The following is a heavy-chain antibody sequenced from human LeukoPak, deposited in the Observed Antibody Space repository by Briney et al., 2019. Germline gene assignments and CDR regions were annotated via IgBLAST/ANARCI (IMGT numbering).Heavy chain of an antibody. CDR3: AKDLTVTRYREPD. J-gene: IGHJ4*02. CDR1: GFTVSSNY. CDR2: ISGSGGST. D-gene: IGHD4-17*01. Sequence: PGGSLRLSCAASGFTVSSNYMSWVRQAPGKGLEWVSAISGSGGSTYYADSVKGRFTISRDNSKNTLYLQMNSLRAEDTAVYYCAKDLTVTRYREPDWGQGTLVTVSS. V-gene: IGHV3-23*01.